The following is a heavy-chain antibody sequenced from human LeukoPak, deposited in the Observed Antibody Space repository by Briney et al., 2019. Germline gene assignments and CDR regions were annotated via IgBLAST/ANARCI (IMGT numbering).Heavy chain of an antibody. CDR3: ARQGSWVTAIPVFDY. V-gene: IGHV1-18*01. CDR2: IDAYNGNT. Sequence: GASVKVSCKASGYTFSSYGITWVRQAPGQGLEWMGWIDAYNGNTNYAQKLQGRVIMTTDTSTSTAYMELRSLRSDDTAVYYCARQGSWVTAIPVFDYWGQGTLVTVSS. D-gene: IGHD2-21*02. J-gene: IGHJ4*02. CDR1: GYTFSSYG.